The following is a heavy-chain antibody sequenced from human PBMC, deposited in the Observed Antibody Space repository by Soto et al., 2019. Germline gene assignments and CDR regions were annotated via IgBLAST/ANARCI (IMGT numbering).Heavy chain of an antibody. CDR2: IYPGDADT. D-gene: IGHD3-9*01. CDR1: GYSFTSYW. Sequence: GEALKISCKGSGYSFTSYWIGWVRQMPGKGLEWMGIIYPGDADTRDSPSFQCQVTISADKSISTAYLQGSSLKAADSAMYYWASPGLANEYYAIFTGRTYYYSYGIDVWGQGTTVTVSS. CDR3: ASPGLANEYYAIFTGRTYYYSYGIDV. J-gene: IGHJ6*02. V-gene: IGHV5-51*01.